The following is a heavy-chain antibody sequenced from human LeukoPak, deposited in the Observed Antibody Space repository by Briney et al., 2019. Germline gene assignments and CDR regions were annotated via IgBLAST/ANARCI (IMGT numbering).Heavy chain of an antibody. D-gene: IGHD5-24*01. J-gene: IGHJ4*02. CDR1: GFTFSSYS. V-gene: IGHV3-48*01. Sequence: GGSLRLSCAASGFTFSSYSMNWVRQAPGKGLEWVSYISASSSTIYYADSVKGRFTISRDNAKNSLYLQMNSLRAEDTAVYYCARDGYNIGFDYWGQGTLVTVSS. CDR3: ARDGYNIGFDY. CDR2: ISASSSTI.